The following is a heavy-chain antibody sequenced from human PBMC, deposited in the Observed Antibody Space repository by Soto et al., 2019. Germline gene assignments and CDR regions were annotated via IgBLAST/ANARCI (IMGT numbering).Heavy chain of an antibody. V-gene: IGHV3-23*01. J-gene: IGHJ5*02. Sequence: GGSLRLSCAASGFPFTTYGMSWVRQAPGKGLEWISSISGSGFKKYYADSVKGRFTISRDNSKSTVYLELNNLSAEDTAVYHCAKNQGVELVPLATVDWFDPWGQGSVVTVSS. D-gene: IGHD1-26*01. CDR1: GFPFTTYG. CDR3: AKNQGVELVPLATVDWFDP. CDR2: ISGSGFKK.